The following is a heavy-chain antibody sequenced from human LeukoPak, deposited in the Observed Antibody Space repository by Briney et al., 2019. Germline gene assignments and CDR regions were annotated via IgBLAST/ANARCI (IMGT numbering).Heavy chain of an antibody. CDR2: ISGGGGST. CDR1: GFTFSSYA. D-gene: IGHD5-18*01. V-gene: IGHV3-23*01. Sequence: GGSLRLSCAASGFTFSSYAMSWVRQAPGKGLEWVSAISGGGGSTYYADSVKGRFTISRDNSKNTLYLQMNSLRAEDTAVYYCAKDPTKTAMVARYFDYWGQGTLVTVSS. J-gene: IGHJ4*02. CDR3: AKDPTKTAMVARYFDY.